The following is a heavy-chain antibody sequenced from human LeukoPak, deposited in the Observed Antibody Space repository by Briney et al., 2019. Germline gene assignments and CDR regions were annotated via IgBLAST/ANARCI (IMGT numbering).Heavy chain of an antibody. CDR3: AREASAWLRYFDY. Sequence: ASVKVSCKASGYTSTGYYMHWVRQAPGQGLEWMGWINPNSGGTNYAQKFQGRVTMTRDTSISTAYMELSRPRSDDTAVYYCAREASAWLRYFDYWGQGTLVTVSS. CDR1: GYTSTGYY. V-gene: IGHV1-2*02. D-gene: IGHD5-12*01. J-gene: IGHJ4*02. CDR2: INPNSGGT.